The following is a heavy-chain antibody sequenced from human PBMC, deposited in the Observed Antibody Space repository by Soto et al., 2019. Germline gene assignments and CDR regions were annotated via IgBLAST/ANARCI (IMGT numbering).Heavy chain of an antibody. CDR1: GFTFRNYD. J-gene: IGHJ6*02. V-gene: IGHV3-13*05. Sequence: EVQLVVSGGGLVQPGGSLRLSCEASGFTFRNYDMHWVRQGTGKGLEWVSGISAAGDPDYADSVEGRFTISRENAQNSFFLQMNSLRVGATAVYYCASTDRDFYGLDVWGQGTTVIVSS. CDR2: ISAAGDP. CDR3: ASTDRDFYGLDV.